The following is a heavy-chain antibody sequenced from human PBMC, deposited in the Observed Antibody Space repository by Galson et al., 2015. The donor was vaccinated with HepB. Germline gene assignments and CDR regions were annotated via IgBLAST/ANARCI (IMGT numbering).Heavy chain of an antibody. CDR1: GFSFSDFA. Sequence: SLRLSCAASGFSFSDFALHWVRQGPGKGLEWVAVIWYDGSIEYYRDSVRGRFTVSSDNSRNTLYLQMSSLRAEDTAVYYCARDLGFGLDYWGQGTLVIVSS. J-gene: IGHJ4*02. V-gene: IGHV3-33*08. CDR3: ARDLGFGLDY. CDR2: IWYDGSIE. D-gene: IGHD3-16*01.